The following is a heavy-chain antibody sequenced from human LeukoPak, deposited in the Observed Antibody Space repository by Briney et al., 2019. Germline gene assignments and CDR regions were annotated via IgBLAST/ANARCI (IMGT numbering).Heavy chain of an antibody. CDR2: IWYDGSNK. D-gene: IGHD2-2*01. V-gene: IGHV3-33*01. Sequence: PGRSLRLSCAASGFTFSSYGMHWVRQAPGKGLEWVAVIWYDGSNKYYADSVKGRFTISRDNSKNTLYLQMNSLRAEDTAVYYCARGGYCSSTSCPHYYYGMDAWGQGTTVTVSS. CDR1: GFTFSSYG. J-gene: IGHJ6*02. CDR3: ARGGYCSSTSCPHYYYGMDA.